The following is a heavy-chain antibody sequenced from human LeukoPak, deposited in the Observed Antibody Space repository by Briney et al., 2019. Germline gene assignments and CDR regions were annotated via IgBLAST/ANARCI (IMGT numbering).Heavy chain of an antibody. D-gene: IGHD2-21*02. J-gene: IGHJ5*02. CDR2: IYYSGST. Sequence: SETLSLTCTVPGGSISSSSYYWGWIRQPPGKGLEWIGSIYYSGSTYYNPSLKSRVTISVDTSKNQFSLKLSSVTAADTAVYYCARGPPRGGDCYWTSWGQGTLVTVSS. CDR1: GGSISSSSYY. CDR3: ARGPPRGGDCYWTS. V-gene: IGHV4-39*07.